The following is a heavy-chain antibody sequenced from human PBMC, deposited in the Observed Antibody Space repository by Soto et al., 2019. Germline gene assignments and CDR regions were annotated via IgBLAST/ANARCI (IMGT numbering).Heavy chain of an antibody. CDR3: AKDASGNYFDRWFDP. D-gene: IGHD1-26*01. Sequence: GGSLRLSCAASGFTFSSYAMHWVRQAPGKGLEWVAVISYDGSNKYYADSVKGRFTISRDNSKNTLYLQMNSLRAEDTAVYYCAKDASGNYFDRWFDPWGQRTLVTVSS. V-gene: IGHV3-30-3*01. J-gene: IGHJ5*02. CDR1: GFTFSSYA. CDR2: ISYDGSNK.